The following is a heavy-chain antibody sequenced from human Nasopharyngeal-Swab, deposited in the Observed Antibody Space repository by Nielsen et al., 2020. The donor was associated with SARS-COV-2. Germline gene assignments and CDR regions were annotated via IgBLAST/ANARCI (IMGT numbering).Heavy chain of an antibody. CDR1: GFTFSGSA. V-gene: IGHV3-73*01. Sequence: GGSLRLSCAASGFTFSGSAMHWVRQASGKGLEWVGRIRSKANSYATAYAASVKGRFAISRDDSKNTAYLQMNSLKTEDTAVYYCTSRNPETGSYWGQGTLVTVSS. D-gene: IGHD1-14*01. CDR2: IRSKANSYAT. CDR3: TSRNPETGSY. J-gene: IGHJ4*02.